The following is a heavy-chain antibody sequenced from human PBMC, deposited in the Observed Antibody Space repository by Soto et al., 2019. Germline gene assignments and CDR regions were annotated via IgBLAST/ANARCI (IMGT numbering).Heavy chain of an antibody. D-gene: IGHD3-16*01. V-gene: IGHV3-30*19. CDR2: TSYDGNNK. CDR3: ARWGTTGGFDL. Sequence: QVQLVESGGGVVQPGTSLRLSCAASGFRFKSFVMHWVRQAPGKGLEWVAFTSYDGNNKDYGDSVKGRFTVSRDNSQNTLHLQMDFLRPEDTALYYCARWGTTGGFDLWCQGTVVSVSS. CDR1: GFRFKSFV. J-gene: IGHJ4*02.